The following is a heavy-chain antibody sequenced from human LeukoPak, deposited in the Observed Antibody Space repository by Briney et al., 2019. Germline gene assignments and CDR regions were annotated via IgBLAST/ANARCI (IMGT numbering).Heavy chain of an antibody. CDR3: ARGRSYYGSGSLFDY. Sequence: SETLSLTCAVYGGSFSGYYWSWIRQPPGKGLEWIGEINHGGSTNYNPSLKSRVTISVDTSKNQFSLKLSSVTAADTAVYYCARGRSYYGSGSLFDYWGQGTLVTVSS. CDR2: INHGGST. D-gene: IGHD3-10*01. CDR1: GGSFSGYY. J-gene: IGHJ4*02. V-gene: IGHV4-34*01.